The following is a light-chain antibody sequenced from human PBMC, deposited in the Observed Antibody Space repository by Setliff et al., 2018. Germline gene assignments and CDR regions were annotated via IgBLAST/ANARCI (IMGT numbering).Light chain of an antibody. CDR1: SSDIGGYNY. J-gene: IGLJ1*01. CDR3: SSYTTRTTLDV. Sequence: QSALAQPASVSGSPGQSITISCTGSSSDIGGYNYVSWYQQHPGKAPQLIIYDVRNRPSGVSNRFSGSKSGNTASLTIPGLQTEDEADYYCSSYTTRTTLDVFGTGTKVTVL. V-gene: IGLV2-14*03. CDR2: DVR.